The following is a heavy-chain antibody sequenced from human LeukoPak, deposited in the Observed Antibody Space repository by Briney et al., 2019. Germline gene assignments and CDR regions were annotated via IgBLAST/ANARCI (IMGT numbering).Heavy chain of an antibody. V-gene: IGHV3-7*01. CDR3: TRGGVVGGRLAN. J-gene: IGHJ4*02. Sequence: PGGSLRLSCVASGFTLSDYWMSWVCQNPGKGLERVANIRQDGSEKEYVESVKGRFTISRDNAKNSVYLEMSSLRVEDTAVYYCTRGGVVGGRLANWGQGTLVTVSS. CDR1: GFTLSDYW. D-gene: IGHD3-9*01. CDR2: IRQDGSEK.